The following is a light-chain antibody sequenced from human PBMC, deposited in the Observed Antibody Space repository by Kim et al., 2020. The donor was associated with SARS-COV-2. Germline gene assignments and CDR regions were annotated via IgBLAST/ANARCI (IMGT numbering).Light chain of an antibody. CDR1: TGAVTSGYN. Sequence: QAVVTQEPSLTVSPGGTVTLTCASSTGAVTSGYNPGWFQQKPGQAPRALIYTTSNKYSWTPARFSGSLLGGKAALTLSGVQPEDEAEYYCLLYYGGAQLGVFGGGTQLTVL. CDR3: LLYYGGAQLGV. CDR2: TTS. J-gene: IGLJ2*01. V-gene: IGLV7-43*01.